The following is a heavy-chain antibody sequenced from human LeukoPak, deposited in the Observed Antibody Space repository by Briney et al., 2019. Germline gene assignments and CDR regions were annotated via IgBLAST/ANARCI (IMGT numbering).Heavy chain of an antibody. V-gene: IGHV1-69*13. CDR1: GGNFNTFP. CDR2: LIPLFRTA. CDR3: TRPVWDTSPGAFDI. D-gene: IGHD3-16*01. J-gene: IGHJ3*02. Sequence: ASVKVSCKAPGGNFNTFPCNWVRQAPGQRLEWMGGLIPLFRTANYAQKFQGRLTITADESISTTYMELSSLTSDDTAVYYCTRPVWDTSPGAFDIWGQGTMVTVSS.